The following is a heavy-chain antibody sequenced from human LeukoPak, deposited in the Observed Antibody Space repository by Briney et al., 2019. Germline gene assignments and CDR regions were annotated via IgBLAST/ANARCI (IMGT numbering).Heavy chain of an antibody. Sequence: SETLSLTCAVYGGSFSGYYWSWIRQPPGKGLEWIGEINHSGSTNYNPSLKSRVTIPVDTSKNQFSLKLSSVTAADTAVYYCARRGSGSANRWFDPWGQGTLVTVSS. D-gene: IGHD1-14*01. CDR3: ARRGSGSANRWFDP. V-gene: IGHV4-34*01. CDR2: INHSGST. CDR1: GGSFSGYY. J-gene: IGHJ5*02.